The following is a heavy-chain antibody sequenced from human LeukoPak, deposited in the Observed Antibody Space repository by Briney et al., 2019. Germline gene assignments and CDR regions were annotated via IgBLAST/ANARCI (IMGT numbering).Heavy chain of an antibody. D-gene: IGHD5-24*01. J-gene: IGHJ5*02. CDR2: ISDTGRLS. CDR3: AKVGLRDGYSYAS. CDR1: GFTFSSSA. Sequence: GGSLRLSCAASGFTFSSSAMSWVRQAPGKGLEWVAAISDTGRLSYCADSVNGRSTISRDNSKNTLSLQMNSLRAADTAVYYCAKVGLRDGYSYASWGQGTLITVSS. V-gene: IGHV3-23*01.